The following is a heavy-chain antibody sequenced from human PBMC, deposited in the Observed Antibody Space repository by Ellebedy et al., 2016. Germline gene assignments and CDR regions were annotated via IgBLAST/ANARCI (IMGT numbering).Heavy chain of an antibody. V-gene: IGHV3-33*01. Sequence: GESLKISXAASGFTFSNYGMHWVRQPPGKGLEWVAVIWYDGSNKYYEASVKGRFTISRGNSKNTLHLQMNSLRAEDTAVYYCARVHSVRGLIVSQDYGMDVWGQGTTVTVSS. D-gene: IGHD3-10*01. CDR1: GFTFSNYG. CDR3: ARVHSVRGLIVSQDYGMDV. J-gene: IGHJ6*02. CDR2: IWYDGSNK.